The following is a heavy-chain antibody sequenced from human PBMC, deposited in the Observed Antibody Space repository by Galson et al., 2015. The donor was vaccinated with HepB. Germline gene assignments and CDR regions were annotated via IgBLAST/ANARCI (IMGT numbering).Heavy chain of an antibody. Sequence: SLRLSCAASGFTFSSYGMHWVRQAPGKGLEWVAVISYDGSNKYYADSVKGRFTISRDNSKNTLYLQMNSLRAEDTAVYYCAKELLWFGELSGVDYWGQGTLVTVSS. J-gene: IGHJ4*02. CDR2: ISYDGSNK. V-gene: IGHV3-30*18. CDR3: AKELLWFGELSGVDY. CDR1: GFTFSSYG. D-gene: IGHD3-10*01.